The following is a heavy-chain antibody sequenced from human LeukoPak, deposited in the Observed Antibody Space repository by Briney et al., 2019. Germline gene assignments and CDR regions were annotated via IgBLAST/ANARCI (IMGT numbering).Heavy chain of an antibody. D-gene: IGHD6-19*01. CDR2: IYPGDSDT. J-gene: IGHJ4*02. Sequence: PGESLKISCKGSGYSFTSYWIGWVRQMPGKGLEWMGIIYPGDSDTRYSPSFQGQVTISADKSISTAYLQWSSLKASDTAMYHCARHRASSGWLFDYWGQGTLVTVSS. V-gene: IGHV5-51*01. CDR3: ARHRASSGWLFDY. CDR1: GYSFTSYW.